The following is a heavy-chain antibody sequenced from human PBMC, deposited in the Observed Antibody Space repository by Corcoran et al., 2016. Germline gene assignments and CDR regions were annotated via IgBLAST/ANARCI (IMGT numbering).Heavy chain of an antibody. V-gene: IGHV2-5*02. J-gene: IGHJ4*01. CDR2: IYWDNDK. CDR3: AHRRRGSGGWDTGYFDD. CDR1: GFSLPTSVVG. Sequence: QITLKESGPTLVTPTQTLPLTCAFSGFSLPTSVVGVGWLRQPPGKALEWLALIYWDNDKRYNPSLRRRLTITKDTPNNQVVLTMTNMDPVDTAKYYCAHRRRGSGGWDTGYFDDWGHGTLVTVSS. D-gene: IGHD6-19*01.